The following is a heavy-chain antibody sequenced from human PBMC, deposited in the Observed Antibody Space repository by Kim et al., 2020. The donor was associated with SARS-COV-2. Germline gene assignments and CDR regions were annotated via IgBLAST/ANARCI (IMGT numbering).Heavy chain of an antibody. Sequence: YSGSTNYTPSLKSRVTISVDTSKNQFSLKLSSVTAADTAVYYCARHPDYWGQGTLVTVSS. V-gene: IGHV4-59*08. CDR3: ARHPDY. J-gene: IGHJ4*02. CDR2: YSGST.